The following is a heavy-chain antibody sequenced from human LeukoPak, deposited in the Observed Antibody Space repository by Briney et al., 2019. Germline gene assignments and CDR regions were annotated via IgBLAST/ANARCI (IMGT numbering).Heavy chain of an antibody. CDR3: AKRLGSVTYYYYGMDV. CDR2: ISYDGSNK. J-gene: IGHJ6*02. V-gene: IGHV3-30*18. Sequence: GGSLRLSCAASGFTFSSYGMHWVRQAPGKGLECVAVISYDGSNKYYADSVKGRFTISRDNSKNTLYLQMNSLRAEDTAVYYCAKRLGSVTYYYYGMDVWGQGTTVTVSS. D-gene: IGHD3-9*01. CDR1: GFTFSSYG.